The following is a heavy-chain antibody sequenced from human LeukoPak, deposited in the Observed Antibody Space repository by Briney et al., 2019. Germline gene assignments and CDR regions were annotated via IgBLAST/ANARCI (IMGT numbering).Heavy chain of an antibody. D-gene: IGHD3-22*01. Sequence: ASVKVSCKASGYTFTVYFMHWVRQAPGKGLEWMGWINPNSGGTNYAQKFQGRVTMTRDTSISTAYMELSRLRSDDTAVYYCARELNDDSSGYYFDYWGQGTLVTVSS. CDR1: GYTFTVYF. V-gene: IGHV1-2*02. CDR3: ARELNDDSSGYYFDY. J-gene: IGHJ4*02. CDR2: INPNSGGT.